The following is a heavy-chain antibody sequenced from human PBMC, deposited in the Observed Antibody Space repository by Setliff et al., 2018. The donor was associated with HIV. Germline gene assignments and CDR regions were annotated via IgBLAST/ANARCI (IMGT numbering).Heavy chain of an antibody. D-gene: IGHD1-26*01. J-gene: IGHJ5*02. CDR3: ARYRSKLDWFDP. CDR2: IYYSGST. Sequence: KPSETLSLTCTVSGGSISSSSYYWGWIRQPPGKGLEWIGSIYYSGSTYYNPSLKSRVTISVDTSQNQFSLKLRSVTAADTAVYYCARYRSKLDWFDPWGQGTLVTVSS. CDR1: GGSISSSSYY. V-gene: IGHV4-39*01.